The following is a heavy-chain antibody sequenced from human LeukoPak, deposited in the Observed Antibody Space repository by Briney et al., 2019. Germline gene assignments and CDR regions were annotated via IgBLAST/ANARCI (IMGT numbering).Heavy chain of an antibody. J-gene: IGHJ4*02. V-gene: IGHV4-59*08. D-gene: IGHD1-26*01. CDR2: IYYSGST. CDR3: ARAQYSGSYYY. Sequence: SETLSLTCTVSVGSISSYYWSCIRQPPGKGLEWIGYIYYSGSTNYNPSLKSRVTISVDTSKNQFSLKLSSVTAADTAVYYCARAQYSGSYYYWGQGTLVTVSS. CDR1: VGSISSYY.